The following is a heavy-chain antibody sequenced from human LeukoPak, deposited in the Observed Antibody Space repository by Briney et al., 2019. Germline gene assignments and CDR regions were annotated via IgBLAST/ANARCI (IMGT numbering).Heavy chain of an antibody. CDR1: GFTFSSYG. CDR2: ISYDGSNK. V-gene: IGHV3-30*03. Sequence: PGRSLRLSCAASGFTFSSYGMHWVRQAPGKGLEWVAVISYDGSNKYYADSVKGRFTISRDNSKNTLYLQMNSLRAEDTAVYYCARGYYDSSALLGAFDIWGQGTMVTVSS. D-gene: IGHD3-22*01. CDR3: ARGYYDSSALLGAFDI. J-gene: IGHJ3*02.